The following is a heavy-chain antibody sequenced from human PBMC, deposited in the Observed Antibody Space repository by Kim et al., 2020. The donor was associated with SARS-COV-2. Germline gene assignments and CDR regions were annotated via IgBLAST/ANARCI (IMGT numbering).Heavy chain of an antibody. V-gene: IGHV3-23*01. CDR1: GFTFSSYA. CDR3: AKPATLGLVVRNYFDY. J-gene: IGHJ4*02. D-gene: IGHD3-22*01. Sequence: GGSLRLSCGASGFTFSSYAMNWVRQAPGKGLEWVSGISGSGGSTYYADSVKGRFTISTDNSKNTLYLQMNSLRVEDTAIYYCAKPATLGLVVRNYFDYWGQGTLVTVSS. CDR2: ISGSGGST.